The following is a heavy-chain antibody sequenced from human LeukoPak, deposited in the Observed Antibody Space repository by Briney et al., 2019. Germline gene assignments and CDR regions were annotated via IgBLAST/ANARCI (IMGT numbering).Heavy chain of an antibody. CDR2: ISRDGTLQ. CDR1: GFTFSSHS. Sequence: GGSLRLSCAASGFTFSSHSMNWVRQAPGEGLEWVAVISRDGTLQYYADSVKGRFTISRDNSKNTLYLQMNSLRAEDTAVYYCAKVPNWNYLWFDPWGQGTLVTVSS. J-gene: IGHJ5*02. V-gene: IGHV3-30*18. D-gene: IGHD1-7*01. CDR3: AKVPNWNYLWFDP.